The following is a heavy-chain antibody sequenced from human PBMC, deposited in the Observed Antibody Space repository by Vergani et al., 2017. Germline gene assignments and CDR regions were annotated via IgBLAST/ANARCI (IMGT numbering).Heavy chain of an antibody. J-gene: IGHJ5*02. CDR3: ARKTFYYDNIKGWFGP. V-gene: IGHV3-7*01. CDR1: RFTFSTYW. Sequence: EVQLVESGGGLVQPGGSLRLSCGASRFTFSTYWMSWVRQAPGKGLEWVANIKQDGSEKDYVDSVKGRFTVSIDNAKNSLYLQMNSLRAEDTAVYYCARKTFYYDNIKGWFGPWGQGTLVTVSS. D-gene: IGHD3-16*01. CDR2: IKQDGSEK.